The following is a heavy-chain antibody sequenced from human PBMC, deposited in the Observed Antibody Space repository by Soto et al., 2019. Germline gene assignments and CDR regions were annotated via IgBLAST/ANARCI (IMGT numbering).Heavy chain of an antibody. D-gene: IGHD4-17*01. Sequence: EVQLLESGGDVVQPGGSLRLSCEASGITFSSTFMIWVRQAPGKGLEWVSSISGRGDETHHADSVKGRFTISRDNSKNTLYLQMNTLRVEDAAVYYCATYRQVSNGDYGRDFWGQGTRVTVSS. CDR2: ISGRGDET. CDR1: GITFSSTF. CDR3: ATYRQVSNGDYGRDF. J-gene: IGHJ4*02. V-gene: IGHV3-23*01.